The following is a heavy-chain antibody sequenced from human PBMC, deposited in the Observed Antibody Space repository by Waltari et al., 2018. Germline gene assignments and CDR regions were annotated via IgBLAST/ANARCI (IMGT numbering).Heavy chain of an antibody. D-gene: IGHD6-19*01. J-gene: IGHJ3*02. Sequence: HVQLVPTGAQASKLGAPVQISATAPVDTLSADYMHWVRQAPGQGLEWMGRIDPNSGGTNYAQKFQGRVTMTRDTSISTIYMELRRLTFDDTALYYCARDASTAVPEGDAFDIWGQGTMVAVSA. CDR1: VDTLSADY. V-gene: IGHV1-2*06. CDR2: IDPNSGGT. CDR3: ARDASTAVPEGDAFDI.